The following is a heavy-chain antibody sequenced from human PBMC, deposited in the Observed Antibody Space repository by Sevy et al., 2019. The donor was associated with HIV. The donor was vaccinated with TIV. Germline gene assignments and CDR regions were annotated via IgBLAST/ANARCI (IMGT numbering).Heavy chain of an antibody. Sequence: GGSLRLSFAASGFTFSSYGMHWVRQAPGKGLEWVAVIWYDGSNKYYADSVKGRFTISRDNSKNTLYLQMNSLRAEDTAVYYCARDMVIVVVPAAKRDYYYYYGMDVWGQGTTVTVSS. V-gene: IGHV3-33*01. CDR1: GFTFSSYG. J-gene: IGHJ6*02. CDR2: IWYDGSNK. CDR3: ARDMVIVVVPAAKRDYYYYYGMDV. D-gene: IGHD2-2*01.